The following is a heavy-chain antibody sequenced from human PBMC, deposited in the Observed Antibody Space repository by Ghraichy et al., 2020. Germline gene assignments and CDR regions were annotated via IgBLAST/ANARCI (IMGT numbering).Heavy chain of an antibody. CDR1: GGSFSGYY. V-gene: IGHV4-34*01. CDR3: ARERYSYGLDY. Sequence: SETLSLTCAVYGGSFSGYYWSWIRQPPGKGLEWIGEINHSGSTNYNPSLKSRVTISVDTSKNQFSLKLSSVTAADTAVYYCARERYSYGLDYWGQGTLVTVSS. J-gene: IGHJ4*02. D-gene: IGHD5-18*01. CDR2: INHSGST.